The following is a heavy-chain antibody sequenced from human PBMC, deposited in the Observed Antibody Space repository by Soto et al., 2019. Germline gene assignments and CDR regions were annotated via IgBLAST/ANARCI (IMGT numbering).Heavy chain of an antibody. J-gene: IGHJ4*02. V-gene: IGHV3-48*02. CDR3: ARDGCPGLLWFGECHYFDY. CDR2: ISSSSSTI. Sequence: GGSLRLSCAASGFTFSRYSMNWVRQALGKGLAWVSYISSSSSTIYYADSVKGRFTISRDNAKNSLYLQMNSLRDEDTAVYYCARDGCPGLLWFGECHYFDYWGQGTLVTVS. D-gene: IGHD3-10*01. CDR1: GFTFSRYS.